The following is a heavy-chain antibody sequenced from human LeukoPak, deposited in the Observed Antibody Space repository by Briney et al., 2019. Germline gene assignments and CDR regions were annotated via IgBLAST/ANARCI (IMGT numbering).Heavy chain of an antibody. Sequence: GGSLRLSCAASGFIFSSYGMHWVRQAPGKGLEWVAFIRYDGSNKYYADSVKGRFTISRDNSKNTLYLQMNNLRTEDTAVFYCAKDALWWELTNYYYYYYVDVWGKGTTVTISS. J-gene: IGHJ6*03. CDR1: GFIFSSYG. V-gene: IGHV3-30*02. CDR2: IRYDGSNK. D-gene: IGHD1-26*01. CDR3: AKDALWWELTNYYYYYYVDV.